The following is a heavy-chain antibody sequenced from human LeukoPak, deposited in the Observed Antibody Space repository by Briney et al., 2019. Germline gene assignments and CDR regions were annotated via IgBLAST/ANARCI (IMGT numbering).Heavy chain of an antibody. CDR3: ARGAAAGGSYYYYYYYMDV. CDR2: INWNGGST. V-gene: IGHV3-20*04. J-gene: IGHJ6*03. CDR1: GFTFDDYG. D-gene: IGHD6-13*01. Sequence: GGSLRLSCAASGFTFDDYGMSWVRQAPGKGLEWVSGINWNGGSTGYADSVKGRFTISRDNAKNSLYLQMNSLRAEDTAVYYCARGAAAGGSYYYYYYYMDVWGKGTTVTISS.